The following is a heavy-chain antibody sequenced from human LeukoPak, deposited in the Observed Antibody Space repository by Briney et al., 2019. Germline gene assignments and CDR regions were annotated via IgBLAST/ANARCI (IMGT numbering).Heavy chain of an antibody. V-gene: IGHV4-59*01. Sequence: SETLSLTCSVSGGFINSYYWSWIRQSPGKGLEWIGYIYYTGATYYNPSLESRVTISIDTSERQLSLELRSVTAADSAVYFCARDRRESSKPNDAFDIWGQGTMVTVS. CDR2: IYYTGAT. J-gene: IGHJ3*02. CDR3: ARDRRESSKPNDAFDI. D-gene: IGHD4-11*01. CDR1: GGFINSYY.